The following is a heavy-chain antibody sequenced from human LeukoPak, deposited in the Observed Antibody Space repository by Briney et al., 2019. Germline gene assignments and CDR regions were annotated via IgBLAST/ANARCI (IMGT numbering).Heavy chain of an antibody. D-gene: IGHD4-17*01. CDR2: IKSKTDGGTT. Sequence: PGGSLRLSCAASGFTFNNAWMSWVRQAPGKGLEWVGRIKSKTDGGTTDYAAPVKGRFTISRDDSKNTLYLQMNSLKTEDTAVYYCTPYGATDPYYYYMDVWGKGTTVTISS. CDR1: GFTFNNAW. V-gene: IGHV3-15*01. J-gene: IGHJ6*03. CDR3: TPYGATDPYYYYMDV.